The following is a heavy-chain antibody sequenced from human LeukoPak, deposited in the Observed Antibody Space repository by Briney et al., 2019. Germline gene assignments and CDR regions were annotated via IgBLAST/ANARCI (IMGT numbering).Heavy chain of an antibody. V-gene: IGHV4-59*01. CDR2: IYNSGST. CDR1: GGPIRSYS. J-gene: IGHJ4*02. CDR3: ASDYGSGSYRFDY. Sequence: SETLSLTCTVSGGPIRSYSWSWIRQSPGKGLEWIGYIYNSGSTIYNPSFKSRVTISIDMSKNQFSLKLSSVTAADTAVYYRASDYGSGSYRFDYWGQGTLVTVSS. D-gene: IGHD3-10*01.